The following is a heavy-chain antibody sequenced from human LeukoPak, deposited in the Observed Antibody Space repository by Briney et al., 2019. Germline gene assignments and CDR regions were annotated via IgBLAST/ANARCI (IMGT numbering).Heavy chain of an antibody. Sequence: GASVKVSCKASGYTFTSYGISWVRQAPGQGLEWMGWISAYNGNTNYAQKLQGRVTMTTDTSTSTAYMELRSLRSDDTAVYYCARDSGGDPMPAAMSYYYYGMDVWGKGTTVTVSS. J-gene: IGHJ6*04. CDR3: ARDSGGDPMPAAMSYYYYGMDV. CDR1: GYTFTSYG. V-gene: IGHV1-18*04. CDR2: ISAYNGNT. D-gene: IGHD2-2*01.